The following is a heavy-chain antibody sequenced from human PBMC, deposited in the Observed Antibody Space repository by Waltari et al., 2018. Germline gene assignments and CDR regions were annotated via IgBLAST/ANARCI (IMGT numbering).Heavy chain of an antibody. J-gene: IGHJ4*02. CDR3: ARQSGHYYGSGSYYLDY. CDR2: INHSGST. CDR1: GGSFSGYY. Sequence: QVQLQQWGAGLLKPSETLSLTCAVYGGSFSGYYWSWIRQPPGKGLEWIGEINHSGSTNYNPSLESRVTRSVDTSKNQFSLKLSSVTAADTAVYYCARQSGHYYGSGSYYLDYWGQGTLVTVSS. D-gene: IGHD3-10*01. V-gene: IGHV4-34*01.